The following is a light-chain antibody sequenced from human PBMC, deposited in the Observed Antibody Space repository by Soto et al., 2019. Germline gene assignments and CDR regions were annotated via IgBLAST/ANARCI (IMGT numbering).Light chain of an antibody. Sequence: QSALAQPASVSGSPGQSITISCTGTSSDVGAYNSVSWYQQHPGQAPQLMIYEVSNRPSGVSNRFSGSTSGNTASLTISGLQAADEATYYCSSYTTTTILFGGGTKLTVL. V-gene: IGLV2-14*01. CDR1: SSDVGAYNS. CDR2: EVS. J-gene: IGLJ2*01. CDR3: SSYTTTTIL.